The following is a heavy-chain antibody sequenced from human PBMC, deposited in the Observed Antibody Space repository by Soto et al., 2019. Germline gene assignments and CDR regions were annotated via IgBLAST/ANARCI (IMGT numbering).Heavy chain of an antibody. Sequence: GGSLRLSCTASGFTFSSFGMAWVRQAPGKGLEWVSAISGSGDSLYYADSVKDRFTISRDNPTNTLYLQMNNLRAEDTAVYYCAKVGIGMFSHKHHFDHWGQGTQVTVSS. J-gene: IGHJ4*02. CDR2: ISGSGDSL. D-gene: IGHD2-2*03. V-gene: IGHV3-23*01. CDR1: GFTFSSFG. CDR3: AKVGIGMFSHKHHFDH.